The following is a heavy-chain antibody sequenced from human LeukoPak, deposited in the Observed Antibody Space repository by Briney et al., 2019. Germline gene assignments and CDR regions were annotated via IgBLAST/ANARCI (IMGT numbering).Heavy chain of an antibody. CDR2: IYTSGST. V-gene: IGHV4-4*07. CDR1: GGSISNYY. D-gene: IGHD2-2*02. J-gene: IGHJ3*02. CDR3: ARDTPYIVVVPAAIGNVFDI. Sequence: SETLSLTCTVSGGSISNYYWSWVRQPAGKGLEWIGRIYTSGSTNYNPSLKSRVTMSVDTSKNQFSLKLSSVTAADTAVYYCARDTPYIVVVPAAIGNVFDIWGQGTMVTVSS.